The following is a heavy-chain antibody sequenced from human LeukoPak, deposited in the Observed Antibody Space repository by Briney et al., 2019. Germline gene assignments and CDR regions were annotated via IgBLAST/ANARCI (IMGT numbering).Heavy chain of an antibody. J-gene: IGHJ4*02. D-gene: IGHD3-3*01. Sequence: TTSETLSLTCTVSGGSISSHYWSWIRQPAGKGLEWIGRIYTSGNTNYNPSLKSRVAISVDASKHQFSLRLTSVTAADTAMYYCARQITVFGVLTPREFDYWGQGSLVTVSS. CDR1: GGSISSHY. CDR2: IYTSGNT. V-gene: IGHV4-4*07. CDR3: ARQITVFGVLTPREFDY.